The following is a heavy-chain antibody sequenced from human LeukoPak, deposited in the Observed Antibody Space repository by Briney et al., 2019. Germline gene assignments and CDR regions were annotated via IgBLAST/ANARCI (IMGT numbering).Heavy chain of an antibody. CDR3: ARGRWLQSYFDY. CDR1: GFTFSSYG. V-gene: IGHV3-33*01. D-gene: IGHD5-24*01. Sequence: PGRSLRLSCAASGFTFSSYGMHWVRQAPGKGLEWVAVIWYDGSNKYYADSVKGRFTISRDNSKNTLYLQMNSLRAEDTAVYYCARGRWLQSYFDYWGQGTLVTVSS. CDR2: IWYDGSNK. J-gene: IGHJ4*02.